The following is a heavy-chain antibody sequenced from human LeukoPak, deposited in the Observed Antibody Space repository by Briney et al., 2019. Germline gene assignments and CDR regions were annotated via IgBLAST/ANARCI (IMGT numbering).Heavy chain of an antibody. CDR2: IYHSGST. Sequence: SETLSLTCAVSGYSSSSGYYWGWIRQPPGKGLEWIGSIYHSGSTYYNPSLKSRVTISVDTSKNQFSLKLSSVTAADTAVYYCATRAGSSWYDYWGQGTLVTVSS. J-gene: IGHJ4*02. D-gene: IGHD6-13*01. V-gene: IGHV4-38-2*01. CDR3: ATRAGSSWYDY. CDR1: GYSSSSGYY.